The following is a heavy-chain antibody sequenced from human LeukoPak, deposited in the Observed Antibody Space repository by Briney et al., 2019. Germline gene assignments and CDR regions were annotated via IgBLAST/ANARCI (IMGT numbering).Heavy chain of an antibody. D-gene: IGHD5-12*01. J-gene: IGHJ4*02. CDR3: ARDLNTQWLPGDY. Sequence: GASVKVSCKASGYTFTGYYMHWVRQAPGQGLEWMGWINPNSGGTNYAQKFQGRVTMTRDTSISTAYMELSRLRSDDTAVYYCARDLNTQWLPGDYWGQGTLVTVSS. CDR1: GYTFTGYY. V-gene: IGHV1-2*02. CDR2: INPNSGGT.